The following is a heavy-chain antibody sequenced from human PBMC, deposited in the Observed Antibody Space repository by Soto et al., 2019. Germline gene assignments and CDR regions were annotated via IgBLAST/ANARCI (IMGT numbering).Heavy chain of an antibody. Sequence: QVQLVQSGAEVKKPGSSVKVSCKASGGTFSSYTISWVRQAPGQGLEWMGRIIPILGIANYAQKFQGRVTITADKSTSTAYMELSSLRSEDTAMYYCATWRSGGYDYLRDYWGQGTLVTVSS. D-gene: IGHD5-12*01. CDR3: ATWRSGGYDYLRDY. J-gene: IGHJ4*02. CDR1: GGTFSSYT. CDR2: IIPILGIA. V-gene: IGHV1-69*02.